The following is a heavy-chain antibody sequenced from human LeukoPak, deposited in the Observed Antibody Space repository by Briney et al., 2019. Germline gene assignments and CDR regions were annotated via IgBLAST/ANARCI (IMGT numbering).Heavy chain of an antibody. CDR3: ARDRPENDAFDI. CDR1: GGSFSGYY. CDR2: INHSGST. V-gene: IGHV4-34*01. D-gene: IGHD5-24*01. J-gene: IGHJ3*02. Sequence: PSETLSLTCAVYGGSFSGYYWSWIRQPPGKGLEWIGEINHSGSTNYNPSLKSRVTISVDTSKNQFSLKLSSVTAADTAVYYCARDRPENDAFDIWGQGTMVTVSS.